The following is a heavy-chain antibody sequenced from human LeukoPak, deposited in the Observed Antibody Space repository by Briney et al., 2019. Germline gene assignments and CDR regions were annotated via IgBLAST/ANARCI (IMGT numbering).Heavy chain of an antibody. J-gene: IGHJ4*02. Sequence: PSETLSLTCTVSGASISSYYWSWIRQPPGKGLEWIGYIFHSGSTNYNPSLKSRVTISVDTSKNQLSLKLSSVTAADTAVYYRARGAPGGNDYGDYWGQGTLVTVSS. CDR3: ARGAPGGNDYGDY. CDR2: IFHSGST. V-gene: IGHV4-59*01. CDR1: GASISSYY.